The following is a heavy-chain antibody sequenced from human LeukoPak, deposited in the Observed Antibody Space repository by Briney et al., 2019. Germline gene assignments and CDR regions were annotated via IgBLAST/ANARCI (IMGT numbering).Heavy chain of an antibody. J-gene: IGHJ4*02. V-gene: IGHV3-49*04. D-gene: IGHD5-12*01. CDR1: GFTFGDYA. CDR2: IRSKAYGGTT. CDR3: TRGIVVATTRFDY. Sequence: GGSLRLSCTASGFTFGDYAMSWVRQAPGKGLEWVGFIRSKAYGGTTEYAASVKGRFTISRDDSRSIAYLQMNSLKTEDTAVYYCTRGIVVATTRFDYWGQGTLVTVSS.